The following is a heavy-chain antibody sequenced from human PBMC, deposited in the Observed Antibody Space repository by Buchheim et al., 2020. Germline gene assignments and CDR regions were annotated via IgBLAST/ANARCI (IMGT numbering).Heavy chain of an antibody. CDR3: IGDYYYGMDV. CDR2: IKRDGSST. CDR1: GFTFSSYW. J-gene: IGHJ6*02. Sequence: EVQLVESGGGLVQPGGSLRLSCAASGFTFSSYWMHWVRQAPGKGLVWVSRIKRDGSSTSYADAGKGRVTISRDNAKNTVYLQMNSLRAEDTAVYYCIGDYYYGMDVWGQGTT. D-gene: IGHD3-16*01. V-gene: IGHV3-74*01.